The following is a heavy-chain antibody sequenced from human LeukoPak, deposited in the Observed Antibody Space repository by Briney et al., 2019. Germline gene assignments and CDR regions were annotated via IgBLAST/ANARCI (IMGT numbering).Heavy chain of an antibody. Sequence: GGSLRLSCAASGVTFSNAGMSWVREAPGRGVEWVGRIKSKTDGGTTDYAAPVKGRFTISRDDSKNTLYLQMNSLKTGDTAVYYCTTGGLYDILTGYYYWGQGTLVTVSS. CDR2: IKSKTDGGTT. V-gene: IGHV3-15*01. CDR3: TTGGLYDILTGYYY. J-gene: IGHJ4*02. CDR1: GVTFSNAG. D-gene: IGHD3-9*01.